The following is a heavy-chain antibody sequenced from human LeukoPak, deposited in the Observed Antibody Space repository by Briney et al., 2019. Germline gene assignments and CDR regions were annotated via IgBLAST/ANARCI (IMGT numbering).Heavy chain of an antibody. CDR2: IYTSGST. D-gene: IGHD6-13*01. J-gene: IGHJ5*02. Sequence: SETLSLTCTVSGGSISSSSYYWGWIRQPPGKGLEWIGRIYTSGSTNYNPSLKSRVTMSVDTSKNQFSLKLSSVTAADTAVYYCARERIPAAGMIWFDPWGQGTLVTVSS. CDR1: GGSISSSSYY. CDR3: ARERIPAAGMIWFDP. V-gene: IGHV4-39*07.